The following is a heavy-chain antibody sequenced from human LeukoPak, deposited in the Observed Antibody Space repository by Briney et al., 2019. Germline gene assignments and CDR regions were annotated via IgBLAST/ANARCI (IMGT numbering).Heavy chain of an antibody. D-gene: IGHD2-21*01. CDR3: ARESSAPGTDCRHFNL. CDR1: GFTVSSNY. Sequence: GGSLRLSSAASGFTVSSNYMSGGRQAPGKGGEGVSVIFSGGGTYYADSVECGCTISRDNSTTTLYLQMNSLRAEDTAVYYCARESSAPGTDCRHFNLWGRGTLVSVSS. CDR2: IFSGGGT. J-gene: IGHJ2*01. V-gene: IGHV3-53*01.